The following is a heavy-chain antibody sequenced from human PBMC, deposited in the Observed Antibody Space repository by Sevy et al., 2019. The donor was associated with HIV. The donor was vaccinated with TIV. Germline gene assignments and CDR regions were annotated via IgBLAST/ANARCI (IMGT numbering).Heavy chain of an antibody. CDR2: IRYDGSNK. V-gene: IGHV3-30*02. J-gene: IGHJ6*01. D-gene: IGHD2-2*01. CDR3: AKSLIYCSSTSCPDYYYYGMDV. Sequence: GGSLRLSCAASGFTFSSYGMHWVRQAPGKGLEWVAFIRYDGSNKYYADSVKGRFTISRDNSKNTLYLQMISLRAEDTAVYYCAKSLIYCSSTSCPDYYYYGMDVWGQGTTVTVSP. CDR1: GFTFSSYG.